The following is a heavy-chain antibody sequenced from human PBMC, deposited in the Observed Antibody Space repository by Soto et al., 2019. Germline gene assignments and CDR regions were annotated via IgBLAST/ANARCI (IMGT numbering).Heavy chain of an antibody. CDR1: GGSFSGYY. CDR2: INHSGST. J-gene: IGHJ4*02. D-gene: IGHD1-7*01. Sequence: SETLSLTCAVYGGSFSGYYWSWIRQPPGKGLEWIGEINHSGSTNYNPSLKSRVTISVDTSKNQFSLKLSSVTAADTAVYYCARIGITGTSLFDYWGQGTLVT. V-gene: IGHV4-34*01. CDR3: ARIGITGTSLFDY.